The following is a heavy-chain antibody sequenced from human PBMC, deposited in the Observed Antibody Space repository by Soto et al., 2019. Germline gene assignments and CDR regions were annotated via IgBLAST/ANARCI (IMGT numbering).Heavy chain of an antibody. CDR3: TRSPYMDV. D-gene: IGHD2-2*01. CDR1: GFTFSSYS. J-gene: IGHJ6*03. CDR2: ISSGSSTI. Sequence: GGSLRLSCAASGFTFSSYSMNWVRQAPGKGLEWVSYISSGSSTIYCADSVKGRFTISRGNAKNSLYLQMDSLRAEDTAVYYATRSPYMDVWGTGTTVTVSS. V-gene: IGHV3-48*01.